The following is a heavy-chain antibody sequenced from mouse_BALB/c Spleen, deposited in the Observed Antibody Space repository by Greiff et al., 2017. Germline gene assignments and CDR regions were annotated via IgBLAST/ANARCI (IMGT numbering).Heavy chain of an antibody. Sequence: EVQGVESGGGLVQPGGSLKLSCAASGFTFSSYGMSWVRQTPDKRLELVATINSNGGSTYYPDSVKGRFTISRDNAKNTLYLQMSSLKSEDTAMYYCARRGGFYGYEPFAYWGQGTLVTVSA. CDR2: INSNGGST. J-gene: IGHJ3*01. V-gene: IGHV5-6-3*01. D-gene: IGHD2-2*01. CDR1: GFTFSSYG. CDR3: ARRGGFYGYEPFAY.